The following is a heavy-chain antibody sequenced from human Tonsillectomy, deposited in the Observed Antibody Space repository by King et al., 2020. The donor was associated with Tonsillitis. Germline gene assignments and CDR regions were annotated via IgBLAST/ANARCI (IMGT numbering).Heavy chain of an antibody. V-gene: IGHV5-51*01. D-gene: IGHD3-10*01. CDR3: ARPVVRFRAVISDAFDI. CDR1: GYRFTDSW. Sequence: VQLVQSGAEVKKPGESLKISCKGSGYRFTDSWIGWVRQMPGKGLEWMGIIYPGDSDTRYSPSFQGQVTISADKSISTAYLQWSSLKASDTAMYYCARPVVRFRAVISDAFDIWGQGTMVIVSS. J-gene: IGHJ3*02. CDR2: IYPGDSDT.